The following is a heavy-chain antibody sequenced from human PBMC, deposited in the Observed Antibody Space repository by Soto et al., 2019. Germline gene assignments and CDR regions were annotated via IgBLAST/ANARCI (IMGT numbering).Heavy chain of an antibody. Sequence: VQLVQSGAEVKKPGSSVKVSCKASGDTFSSYAINWVRQAPGQGLEWMGGIIPMFGTANYAQKFKGRVTITAGESTSPVYMELSSLRSEDTAVYYCARVGPAHYYDSSGYYSPLDYWGQGTLVTVSS. D-gene: IGHD3-22*01. CDR1: GDTFSSYA. CDR2: IIPMFGTA. J-gene: IGHJ4*02. CDR3: ARVGPAHYYDSSGYYSPLDY. V-gene: IGHV1-69*01.